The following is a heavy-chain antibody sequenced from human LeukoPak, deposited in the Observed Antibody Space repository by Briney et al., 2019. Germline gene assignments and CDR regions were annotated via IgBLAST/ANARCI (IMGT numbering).Heavy chain of an antibody. CDR3: ARVRSSSSLSPWYFDL. D-gene: IGHD6-13*01. Sequence: KASETLSLTCTVSGGSISSYYWSWIRQPPGKALEWIGFMYYSGSANHNPSLKSRVTISVDTSNNQFSLNLSSVTAADTAVYYCARVRSSSSLSPWYFDLWGRGTLVTVSS. CDR2: MYYSGSA. V-gene: IGHV4-59*01. CDR1: GGSISSYY. J-gene: IGHJ2*01.